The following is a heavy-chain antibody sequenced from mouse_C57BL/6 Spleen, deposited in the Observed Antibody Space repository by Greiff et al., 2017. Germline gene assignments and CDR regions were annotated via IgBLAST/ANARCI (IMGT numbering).Heavy chain of an antibody. D-gene: IGHD3-2*02. CDR1: GYTFTSYW. CDR3: ARQTAQALGGYYFDY. Sequence: VQLQQPGAELVRPGSSVKLSCKASGYTFTSYWMDWVKQRPGQGLEWIGNIYPSDSETHYNQKFKDKATLTVDKSSSTAYMQLSSLTSEDSAVYYCARQTAQALGGYYFDYWGQGTTLTVSS. V-gene: IGHV1-61*01. CDR2: IYPSDSET. J-gene: IGHJ2*01.